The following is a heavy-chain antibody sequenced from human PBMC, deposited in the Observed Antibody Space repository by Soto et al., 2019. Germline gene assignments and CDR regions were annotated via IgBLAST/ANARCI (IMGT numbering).Heavy chain of an antibody. Sequence: GESLKISCKGSGYSYTSYWITWVRQMPGRGLEWMGRIDPSDSYTNYSPSFQGHVTISADKSISTAYLQWSSLKASDTAMYYCARHPSTYSNYPGGWFDPWGQGILVTVSS. V-gene: IGHV5-10-1*01. CDR3: ARHPSTYSNYPGGWFDP. J-gene: IGHJ5*02. D-gene: IGHD4-4*01. CDR1: GYSYTSYW. CDR2: IDPSDSYT.